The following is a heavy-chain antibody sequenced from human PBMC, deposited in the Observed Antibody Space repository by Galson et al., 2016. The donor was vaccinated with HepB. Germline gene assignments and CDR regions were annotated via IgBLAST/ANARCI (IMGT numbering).Heavy chain of an antibody. Sequence: SLRLSCAASGFTFSSYGMHWVRQAPGKGLEWVAVIWYDGSNNYYADSVKGRFTISRDNSKNTLYLQMNSLRAEDTAVYYCAKGTGSGYYHGYFQHWGQGTLVTVSS. J-gene: IGHJ1*01. CDR1: GFTFSSYG. CDR3: AKGTGSGYYHGYFQH. V-gene: IGHV3-33*06. CDR2: IWYDGSNN. D-gene: IGHD3-22*01.